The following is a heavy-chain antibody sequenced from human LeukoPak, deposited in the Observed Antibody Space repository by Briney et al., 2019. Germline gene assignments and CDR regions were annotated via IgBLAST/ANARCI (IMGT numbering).Heavy chain of an antibody. V-gene: IGHV4-39*07. J-gene: IGHJ4*02. Sequence: PSETLSPTCAVSGGSISSNSYYWRWIRQPPGKGLEWIGEINHSGSTNYNPSLKSRVTISVDTSKNQFSLKLSSVTAADTAVYYCARDPVVVAAPGYFDYWGQGTLVTVSS. CDR3: ARDPVVVAAPGYFDY. D-gene: IGHD2-15*01. CDR1: GGSISSNSYY. CDR2: INHSGST.